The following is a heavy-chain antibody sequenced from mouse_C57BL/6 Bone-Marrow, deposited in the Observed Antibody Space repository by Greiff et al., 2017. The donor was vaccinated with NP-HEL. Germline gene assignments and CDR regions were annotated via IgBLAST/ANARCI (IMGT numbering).Heavy chain of an antibody. Sequence: QVQLQQSGPELVKPGASVKISCKASGYSFTSYYIHWVKQRPGQGLEWIGWIYPGSGNTKYNEKFKGKATLTADTSSSTAYMQLSSLTSEDSAVYYCARWDYGYDVGYAMDYWGQGTSVTVSS. CDR1: GYSFTSYY. J-gene: IGHJ4*01. D-gene: IGHD2-2*01. CDR3: ARWDYGYDVGYAMDY. V-gene: IGHV1-66*01. CDR2: IYPGSGNT.